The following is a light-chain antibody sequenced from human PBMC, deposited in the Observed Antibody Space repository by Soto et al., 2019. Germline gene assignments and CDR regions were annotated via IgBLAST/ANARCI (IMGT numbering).Light chain of an antibody. CDR1: QSISSW. CDR2: AAS. Sequence: DIQMTQSPSTLSASVGDRVTITCRASQSISSWLAWYQQKPWKDPKLLISAASTLLGGLPSRFSGSGSGTDSTLTISSLQPEDFATYYCQQVKSYPWTFGQGTKVDIK. CDR3: QQVKSYPWT. J-gene: IGKJ1*01. V-gene: IGKV1-5*01.